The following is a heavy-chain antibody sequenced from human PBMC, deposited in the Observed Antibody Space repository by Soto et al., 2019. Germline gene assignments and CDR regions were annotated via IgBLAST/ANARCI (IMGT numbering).Heavy chain of an antibody. Sequence: QVQLVESGGGVVQPGRSLRLSCAASGFTFSNYDMHWIRQAPGKGLEWVASIYYDGSNEYYADSVKGRFTISRDNSKNTLYLQMNSLRAEDTAVYFCARHDEWNTYALDYWGQGNLVTVSS. CDR1: GFTFSNYD. D-gene: IGHD3-16*01. CDR3: ARHDEWNTYALDY. CDR2: IYYDGSNE. J-gene: IGHJ4*02. V-gene: IGHV3-33*01.